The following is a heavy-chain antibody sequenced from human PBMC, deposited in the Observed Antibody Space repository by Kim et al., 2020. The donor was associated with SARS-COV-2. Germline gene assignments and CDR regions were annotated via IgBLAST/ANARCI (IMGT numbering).Heavy chain of an antibody. D-gene: IGHD4-4*01. Sequence: GGSLRLSCAASGFTFSSYEMNWVRQAPGKGLEWVSYIIGSGTTIYYADSVRGRFTISRDNDKNSLYLQMNSLRAEDPAVYYCARGPNYSPFDYWGQGTLGTGSS. CDR3: ARGPNYSPFDY. CDR2: IIGSGTTI. CDR1: GFTFSSYE. J-gene: IGHJ4*02. V-gene: IGHV3-48*03.